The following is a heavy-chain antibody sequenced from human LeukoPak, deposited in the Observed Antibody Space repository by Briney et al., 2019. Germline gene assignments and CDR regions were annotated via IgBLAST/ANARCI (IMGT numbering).Heavy chain of an antibody. Sequence: GGSLRLSCAASGFTFSSYAMHWVRQAPGKGLEWVSTIYTGGNTYYAASVKGRFTISRDFSKNTVFLHMNSLRAEDTAMYYCARGDDSGYYDYFDYWGQGALVTVSS. J-gene: IGHJ4*02. D-gene: IGHD3-22*01. CDR1: GFTFSSYA. CDR2: IYTGGNT. V-gene: IGHV3-53*01. CDR3: ARGDDSGYYDYFDY.